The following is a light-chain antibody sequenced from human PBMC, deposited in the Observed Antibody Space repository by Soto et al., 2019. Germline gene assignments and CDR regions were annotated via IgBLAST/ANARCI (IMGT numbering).Light chain of an antibody. CDR1: QTVSSSY. CDR3: QQYGSSPGT. V-gene: IGKV3-20*01. Sequence: EVVLTQSPGTLSLSPGERATLSCRASQTVSSSYLAWYQQKPGQAPRLLIYGASSRATGIPDRFSGRGSGTDFMLTISRLEHEDFAVYYCQQYGSSPGTFGQGTKVQIK. CDR2: GAS. J-gene: IGKJ1*01.